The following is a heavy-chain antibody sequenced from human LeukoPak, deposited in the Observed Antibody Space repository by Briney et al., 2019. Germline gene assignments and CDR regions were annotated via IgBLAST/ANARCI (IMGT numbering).Heavy chain of an antibody. J-gene: IGHJ5*02. V-gene: IGHV3-23*01. CDR3: ARGGSVPVSKGVWYA. D-gene: IGHD6-19*01. CDR1: LFTMTSDS. Sequence: GGSLRLSCAASLFTMTSDSTSGGRGAPEGGEGGVSAFSGSGGSTYYTDSVKGRFTISRDKSKNTLYLQMNPLRAEDTATYYCARGGSVPVSKGVWYAWGQGILVTVSS. CDR2: FSGSGGST.